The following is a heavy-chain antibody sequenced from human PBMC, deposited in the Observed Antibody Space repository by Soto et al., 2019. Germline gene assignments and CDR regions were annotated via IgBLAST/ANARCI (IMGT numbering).Heavy chain of an antibody. CDR2: ISGSGGST. Sequence: GGSLRLSCAASGFTFSSYAMSWVRQAPGKGLEWVSAISGSGGSTYYADSVKGRFTISRDNSKNTLYLQMNSLRAEDTAVYYCAKDRSPSGSYYIEQHRPAFDYWGQGTLVTVSS. V-gene: IGHV3-23*01. J-gene: IGHJ4*02. D-gene: IGHD1-26*01. CDR3: AKDRSPSGSYYIEQHRPAFDY. CDR1: GFTFSSYA.